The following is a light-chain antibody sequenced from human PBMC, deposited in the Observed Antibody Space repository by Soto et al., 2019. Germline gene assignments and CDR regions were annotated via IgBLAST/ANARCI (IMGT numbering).Light chain of an antibody. V-gene: IGKV1-5*03. CDR1: LSITGW. J-gene: IGKJ1*01. CDR2: KAS. CDR3: QQYNPYSPWT. Sequence: DIPMTQSPSTLSASVGDRVTITCRASLSITGWLAWFQQKPGKAPKLLISKASNLESGVPSRFSGSGSGTEFTLTISGLQPDDFATYYCQQYNPYSPWTFGQGTKVEIK.